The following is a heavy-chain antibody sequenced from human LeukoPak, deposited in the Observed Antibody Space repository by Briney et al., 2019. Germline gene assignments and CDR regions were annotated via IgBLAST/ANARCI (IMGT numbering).Heavy chain of an antibody. Sequence: PSETLSLTCTVSGGSISSYYWSWIRQPPGKGLEWIGYIYYSGSTNYNPSLKSRVTISVDTSKNQFSLKLSSVTAADTAVYYCARPSGYGLPNAFDIWGQGTMVTVSS. CDR2: IYYSGST. CDR3: ARPSGYGLPNAFDI. V-gene: IGHV4-59*01. D-gene: IGHD5-12*01. CDR1: GGSISSYY. J-gene: IGHJ3*02.